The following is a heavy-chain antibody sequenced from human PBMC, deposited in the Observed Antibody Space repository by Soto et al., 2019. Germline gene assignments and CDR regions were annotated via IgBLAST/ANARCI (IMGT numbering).Heavy chain of an antibody. J-gene: IGHJ6*02. CDR3: AKGRSYYYYYGVDV. V-gene: IGHV3-23*01. Sequence: QAGGSLRLSCAASGFTFRSCAMGWVRQAPGKGLEWVSDIIDSGASTYYADSVKGRFTISRDNSKSTLYLQMNSLRAEDTALYYCAKGRSYYYYYGVDVWGQGTTVTVSS. CDR1: GFTFRSCA. CDR2: IIDSGAST.